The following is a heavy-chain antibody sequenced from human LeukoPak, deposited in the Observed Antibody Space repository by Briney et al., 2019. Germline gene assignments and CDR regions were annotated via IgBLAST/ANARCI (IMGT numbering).Heavy chain of an antibody. CDR2: INSSSSYI. Sequence: PGGSLRLSCAASGFTFSSYSMNWVRQAPGKGLGWVSSINSSSSYIYYADSVKGRFTISGDNAKNSLYLQMNSLRAEDTAVYYCARDPFTSGDYYDSSGYSGYWGQGTLVTVSS. J-gene: IGHJ4*02. CDR1: GFTFSSYS. D-gene: IGHD3-22*01. V-gene: IGHV3-21*01. CDR3: ARDPFTSGDYYDSSGYSGY.